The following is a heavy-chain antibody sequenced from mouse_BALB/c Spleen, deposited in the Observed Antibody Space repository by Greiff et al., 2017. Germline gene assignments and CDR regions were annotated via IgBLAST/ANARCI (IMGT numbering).Heavy chain of an antibody. Sequence: VQGVESGPGLVAPSQSLSITCTVSGFSLTSYGVHWVRQPPGKGLEWLGVIWAGGSTNYNSALMSRLSISKDNSKSQVFLKMNSLQTDDTAMYYCARLDGNLPSWFAYWGQGTLVTVSA. J-gene: IGHJ3*01. CDR3: ARLDGNLPSWFAY. D-gene: IGHD2-1*01. V-gene: IGHV2-9*02. CDR2: IWAGGST. CDR1: GFSLTSYG.